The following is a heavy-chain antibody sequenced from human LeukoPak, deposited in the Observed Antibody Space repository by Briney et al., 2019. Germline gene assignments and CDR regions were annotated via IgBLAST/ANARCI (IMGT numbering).Heavy chain of an antibody. CDR2: ISNDGSDK. D-gene: IGHD3-3*01. V-gene: IGHV3-30*04. CDR3: AKEGIFGVVRSYMDV. CDR1: GFTFSIYA. Sequence: GGSLRLSCAASGFTFSIYAMHWVRQAPGKGLEWVAVISNDGSDKYYADSVKGRFTISRDNSKSTLYLQMNSLRAEDTAVYYCAKEGIFGVVRSYMDVWGKGTTVTVSS. J-gene: IGHJ6*03.